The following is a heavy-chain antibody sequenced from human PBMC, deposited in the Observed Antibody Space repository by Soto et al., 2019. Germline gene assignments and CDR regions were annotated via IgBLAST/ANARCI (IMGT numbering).Heavy chain of an antibody. CDR1: GYTFTGYY. CDR3: ARDSESDTAMVMLFIWFDP. J-gene: IGHJ5*02. CDR2: INPNSGGT. V-gene: IGHV1-2*02. D-gene: IGHD5-18*01. Sequence: ASVKVSCKASGYTFTGYYMHWVRQAPGQGLEWMGWINPNSGGTNYAQKFQGRVTMTRDTSISTAYMELSRLRSDDTAVYYCARDSESDTAMVMLFIWFDPWGQGTLVTVSS.